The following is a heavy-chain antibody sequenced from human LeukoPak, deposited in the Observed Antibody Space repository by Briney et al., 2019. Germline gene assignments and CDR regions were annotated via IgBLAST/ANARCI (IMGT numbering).Heavy chain of an antibody. J-gene: IGHJ6*02. CDR3: ARAGKYYDILTGYPLDYYYYGMDV. D-gene: IGHD3-9*01. Sequence: SETLSLTCTVSGGPISSYYWSWIRQPPGKGLEWIGYTYYSGSTNYNPSLKSRVTISVDTSKNQFSLKLSSVTAADTAVYYCARAGKYYDILTGYPLDYYYYGMDVWGQGTTVTVSS. V-gene: IGHV4-59*01. CDR2: TYYSGST. CDR1: GGPISSYY.